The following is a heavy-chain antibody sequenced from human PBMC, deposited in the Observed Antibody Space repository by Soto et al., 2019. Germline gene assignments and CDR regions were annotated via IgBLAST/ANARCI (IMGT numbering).Heavy chain of an antibody. CDR3: AGDGGGSYDY. Sequence: EVQLVESGGGLVQPGGSLRLSCAASGFTFSNYYMDWVRQVPGKGLEWVGRSRNKVNSYNTEYAASVKGRFSISRDDSRDSMYLQMNSLKTEDRAVYYCAGDGGGSYDYWGQGALVIVSS. V-gene: IGHV3-72*01. D-gene: IGHD1-26*01. J-gene: IGHJ4*02. CDR2: SRNKVNSYNT. CDR1: GFTFSNYY.